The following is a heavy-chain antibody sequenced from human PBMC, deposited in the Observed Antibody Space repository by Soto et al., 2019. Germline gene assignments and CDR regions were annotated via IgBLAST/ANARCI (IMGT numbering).Heavy chain of an antibody. Sequence: ASVKVSCKASGYNFTIYDINWVRQATGQGLEWMGWMNPNSGNTGYAQKFQGRVTMTRDTSISTAYMELSSLRSEDTAVYYCARDENYYDSSGYFFAAGAFDIWGQGTMVTVSS. D-gene: IGHD3-22*01. CDR2: MNPNSGNT. CDR1: GYNFTIYD. CDR3: ARDENYYDSSGYFFAAGAFDI. V-gene: IGHV1-8*01. J-gene: IGHJ3*02.